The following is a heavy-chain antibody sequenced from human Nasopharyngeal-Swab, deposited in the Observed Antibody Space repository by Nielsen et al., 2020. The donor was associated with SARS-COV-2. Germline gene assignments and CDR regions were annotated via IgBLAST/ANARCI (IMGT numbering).Heavy chain of an antibody. CDR3: GRDLGGRFST. CDR2: INEDGSIT. Sequence: GGSRRLSCAASGFTFRSYWMHWVRQVPGKGLVWVSRINEDGSITNYADSVEGRLTISRDNAKNTLSLHMNSLRAEDTAVYYCGRDLGGRFSTWGQGTLVTASS. CDR1: GFTFRSYW. J-gene: IGHJ5*02. V-gene: IGHV3-74*01. D-gene: IGHD3-16*01.